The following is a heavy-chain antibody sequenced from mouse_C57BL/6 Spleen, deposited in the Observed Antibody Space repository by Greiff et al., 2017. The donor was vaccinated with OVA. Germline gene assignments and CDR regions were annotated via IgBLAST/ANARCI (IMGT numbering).Heavy chain of an antibody. CDR3: AEGDRSNYGDYAMDY. V-gene: IGHV1-39*01. D-gene: IGHD2-5*01. CDR1: GYSFTDYN. CDR2: INPNYGTT. J-gene: IGHJ4*01. Sequence: EVQLQESGPELVKPGASVKISCKASGYSFTDYNMNWVKQSNGKSLEWIGVINPNYGTTSYNQKFKGKATLTVDQSSSTAYMQLNSLTSEDSAVYYCAEGDRSNYGDYAMDYWGQGTSVTVSS.